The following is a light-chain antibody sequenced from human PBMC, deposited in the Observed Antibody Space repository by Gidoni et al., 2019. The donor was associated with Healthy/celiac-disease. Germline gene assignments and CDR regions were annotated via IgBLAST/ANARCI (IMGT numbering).Light chain of an antibody. J-gene: IGKJ2*03. CDR3: QLRGS. CDR2: DAS. CDR1: QRVSSY. V-gene: IGKV3-11*01. Sequence: EIVLTQSPATLSLSPGERATLSCRASQRVSSYLAWYQQKPGQAPRLLIYDASNRATGIPARFSGSGSGTDFTLTISSLEPEDFAVYYCQLRGSFGQGTKLEIK.